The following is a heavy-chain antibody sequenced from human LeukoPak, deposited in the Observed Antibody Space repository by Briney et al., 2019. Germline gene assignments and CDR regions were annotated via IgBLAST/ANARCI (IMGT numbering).Heavy chain of an antibody. Sequence: GGPLRLSCAASRFTFSSYAMSWVRQAPGKGLAWVSGLSASGNSAYYADSVKGRFTISRDNSKNTLYLQMNSLRAEDTAVYYCAKVIRSSGWYVDYWGQGTLVTVSS. V-gene: IGHV3-23*01. CDR3: AKVIRSSGWYVDY. D-gene: IGHD6-19*01. CDR1: RFTFSSYA. J-gene: IGHJ4*02. CDR2: LSASGNSA.